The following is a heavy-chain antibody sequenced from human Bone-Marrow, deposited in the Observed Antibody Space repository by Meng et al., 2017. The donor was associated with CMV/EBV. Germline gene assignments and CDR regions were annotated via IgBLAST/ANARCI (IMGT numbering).Heavy chain of an antibody. Sequence: SLKISCAASGFTFDDYAMHWVRQAPGKGLEWVSGISWNSGTIGYADSVKGRFTISRDNAKNSLYLQMNSLRAEDTALYYCAKATPSRSWSPYYYYYTMDVSGQGTTVSASS. CDR3: AKATPSRSWSPYYYYYTMDV. CDR1: GFTFDDYA. D-gene: IGHD6-13*01. J-gene: IGHJ6*02. CDR2: ISWNSGTI. V-gene: IGHV3-9*01.